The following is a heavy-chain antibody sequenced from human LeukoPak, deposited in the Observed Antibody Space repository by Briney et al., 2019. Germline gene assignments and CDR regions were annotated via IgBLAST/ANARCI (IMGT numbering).Heavy chain of an antibody. CDR3: ARASRYYYDSSGYSHY. CDR1: GYTFTSYG. J-gene: IGHJ4*02. Sequence: ASVKVSCKASGYTFTSYGISWVRQAPGQGLEWMGWISAYNGNTNYAQKLQGRVTMTTDTSTSTAYMELRSLRSDDTAVYYCARASRYYYDSSGYSHYWGQGTLVTVSS. CDR2: ISAYNGNT. D-gene: IGHD3-22*01. V-gene: IGHV1-18*01.